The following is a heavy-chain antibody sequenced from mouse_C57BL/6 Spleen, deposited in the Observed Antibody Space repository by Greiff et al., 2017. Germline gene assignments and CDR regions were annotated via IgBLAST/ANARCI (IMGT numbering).Heavy chain of an antibody. CDR2: INPSNGGT. J-gene: IGHJ2*01. D-gene: IGHD2-4*01. V-gene: IGHV1-53*01. Sequence: QVQLQQPGAELVKPGASVKLSCKASGYTFTSYWMRWVKQRPGPGLEWIGNINPSNGGTNYNEKFKSKATLTVDKSSSTAYMQLSSLTSEDSAVYYCARCGGLPFYFEYWGQGTTLTVSS. CDR1: GYTFTSYW. CDR3: ARCGGLPFYFEY.